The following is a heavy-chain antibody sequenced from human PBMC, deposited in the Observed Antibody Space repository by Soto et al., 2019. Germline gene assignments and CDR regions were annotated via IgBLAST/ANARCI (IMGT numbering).Heavy chain of an antibody. CDR3: ATADSHITMVRGVIIAPIDY. Sequence: ASVKVSCKASGGTFGSQGIAWVRQAPGQGLEWMGVFIAMLGTPTYAKKVQGRATITADESLTSAYLELRSLGSEDTGVYYCATADSHITMVRGVIIAPIDYWGQGTLVTVSS. D-gene: IGHD3-10*01. CDR2: FIAMLGTP. V-gene: IGHV1-69*13. J-gene: IGHJ4*02. CDR1: GGTFGSQG.